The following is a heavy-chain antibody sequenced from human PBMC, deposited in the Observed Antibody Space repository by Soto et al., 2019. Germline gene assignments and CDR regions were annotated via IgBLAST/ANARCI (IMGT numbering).Heavy chain of an antibody. J-gene: IGHJ6*03. CDR3: ASPAHYYGYRDYYYMDV. V-gene: IGHV4-39*01. CDR2: IYYSGST. D-gene: IGHD3-10*01. CDR1: GGSISSRSYY. Sequence: SETLSLTCTVSGGSISSRSYYWGWIRQPPGKGLEWIGNIYYSGSTYYNPSLKSRVTISVDTSKNQFSLKLSSVTAADTAVYYCASPAHYYGYRDYYYMDVWGKGTTVTVSS.